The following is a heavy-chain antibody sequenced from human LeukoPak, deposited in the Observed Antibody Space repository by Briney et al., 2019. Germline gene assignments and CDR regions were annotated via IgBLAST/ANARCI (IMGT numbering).Heavy chain of an antibody. Sequence: SETLSLTCTVSGGSISSYYWSWIRQPPGKGLEWIGYIFYSGSTNYNPSLKSRVTISVDTSKSQFSLKLSSVTAADTAVYYCARVQKPFGVPRGYYFDYWGQGTLVTVSS. D-gene: IGHD3-3*01. V-gene: IGHV4-59*08. CDR2: IFYSGST. J-gene: IGHJ4*02. CDR3: ARVQKPFGVPRGYYFDY. CDR1: GGSISSYY.